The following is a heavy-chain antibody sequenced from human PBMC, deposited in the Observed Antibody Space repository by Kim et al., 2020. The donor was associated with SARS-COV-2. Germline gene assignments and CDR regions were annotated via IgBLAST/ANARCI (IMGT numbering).Heavy chain of an antibody. J-gene: IGHJ4*02. CDR3: ANIYEDFDY. CDR2: SNI. V-gene: IGHV3-30*02. Sequence: SNIYYADPVNGRFTISRDNSTNTLYLQMNSLRAEDTAVYYCANIYEDFDYWGQGTLVTVSS. D-gene: IGHD3-3*01.